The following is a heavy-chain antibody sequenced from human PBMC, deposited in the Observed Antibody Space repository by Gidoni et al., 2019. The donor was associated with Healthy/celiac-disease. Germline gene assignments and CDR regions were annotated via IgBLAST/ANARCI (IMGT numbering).Heavy chain of an antibody. CDR3: AREAVVVPAAMRGDFDY. Sequence: QVQLVQSGSELKKPGASVKVSCKASGYTFTSYAMNWVRQAPGQGLEWMGWINTNTGKPTYAQGFTGRFVFSLDTSGSTAYLQISSLKAEDTAGYYCAREAVVVPAAMRGDFDYWGQGTLVTVSS. D-gene: IGHD2-2*01. CDR2: INTNTGKP. CDR1: GYTFTSYA. J-gene: IGHJ4*02. V-gene: IGHV7-4-1*02.